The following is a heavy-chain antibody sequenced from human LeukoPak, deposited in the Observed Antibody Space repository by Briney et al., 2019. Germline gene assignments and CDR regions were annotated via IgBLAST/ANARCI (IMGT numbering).Heavy chain of an antibody. Sequence: ASVKVSCKASGYTFTSYGISWVRQAPGQGLEWMGWISAYNGNTNYAQKLQGRVTMTTDTSTSTAYMELRSLRSDDTAVYYCARDYYGSGSYHNRLPDYWGQGTLVTVSS. J-gene: IGHJ4*02. D-gene: IGHD3-10*01. CDR1: GYTFTSYG. CDR3: ARDYYGSGSYHNRLPDY. CDR2: ISAYNGNT. V-gene: IGHV1-18*01.